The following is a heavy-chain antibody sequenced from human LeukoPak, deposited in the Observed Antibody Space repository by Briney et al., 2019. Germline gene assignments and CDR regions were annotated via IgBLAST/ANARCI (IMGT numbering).Heavy chain of an antibody. CDR2: ISGSGGST. Sequence: GGSLRLSCAAPGFTFSSYAMGWVRQAPGKGLEWVSAISGSGGSTYYADSVKGRFTISRDNSKNTLYLQMNSLRAEDTAVYYCAKDGYYSSSSYWGQGTLVTVSS. CDR1: GFTFSSYA. V-gene: IGHV3-23*01. J-gene: IGHJ4*02. CDR3: AKDGYYSSSSY. D-gene: IGHD6-6*01.